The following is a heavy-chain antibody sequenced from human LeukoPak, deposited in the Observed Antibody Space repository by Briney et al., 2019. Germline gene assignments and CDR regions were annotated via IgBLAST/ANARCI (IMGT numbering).Heavy chain of an antibody. J-gene: IGHJ4*02. CDR2: ISSSSSYT. CDR3: ARAPYSSGWYSDY. V-gene: IGHV3-11*05. CDR1: GFTFSDHY. Sequence: GGSLRLSCAASGFTFSDHYMSWIRQAPGKGLEWLSCISSSSSYTSYADSVKGRFTISRDNAKNSLYLQMNSLRAEDTAVYYCARAPYSSGWYSDYWGQGTLVTVSS. D-gene: IGHD6-19*01.